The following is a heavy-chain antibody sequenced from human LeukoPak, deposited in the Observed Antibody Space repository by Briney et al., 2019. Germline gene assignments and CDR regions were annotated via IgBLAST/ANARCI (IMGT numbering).Heavy chain of an antibody. D-gene: IGHD4-23*01. V-gene: IGHV3-20*04. Sequence: GGSLRLSCAASGFTFDDYGMSWVRQAPGKGLEWVSGIDRNGDSTGYADSVEGRFTISRDNAKNSLYLQMNSLRAEDTAVYYCARGQTHSDYWGQGTLVTVSS. CDR3: ARGQTHSDY. CDR1: GFTFDDYG. J-gene: IGHJ4*02. CDR2: IDRNGDST.